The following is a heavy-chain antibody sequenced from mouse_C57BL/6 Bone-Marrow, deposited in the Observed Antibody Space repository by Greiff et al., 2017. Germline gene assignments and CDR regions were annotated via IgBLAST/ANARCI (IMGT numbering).Heavy chain of an antibody. Sequence: EVKLMESGGGLVQPKGSLKLSCAASGFTFNTYAMHWVRQAQGKGLEWVARIRSKSSNYATYYAGSVKDRFTISRDESQSILYLQMNNLKTEDTAMYYCVRDRLPCYYGSSYWYFDVWGTGTTVTVSS. CDR2: IRSKSSNYAT. V-gene: IGHV10-3*01. J-gene: IGHJ1*03. D-gene: IGHD1-1*01. CDR1: GFTFNTYA. CDR3: VRDRLPCYYGSSYWYFDV.